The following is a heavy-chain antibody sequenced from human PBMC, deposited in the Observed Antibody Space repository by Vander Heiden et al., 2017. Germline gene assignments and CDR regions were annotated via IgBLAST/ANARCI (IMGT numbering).Heavy chain of an antibody. CDR1: GGSFSAYY. Sequence: QVQLQQWGGGLLKPSETLSLTCAVYGGSFSAYYWTWIRQSPGKGLEWIGEINDSGSTNYNPSLKSRVTISVDTSKNQFSLKLSSVTAADTAVYYCARTPNYYDSSGYKIPFDYWGQGTLVTVSS. CDR3: ARTPNYYDSSGYKIPFDY. CDR2: INDSGST. J-gene: IGHJ4*02. V-gene: IGHV4-34*01. D-gene: IGHD3-22*01.